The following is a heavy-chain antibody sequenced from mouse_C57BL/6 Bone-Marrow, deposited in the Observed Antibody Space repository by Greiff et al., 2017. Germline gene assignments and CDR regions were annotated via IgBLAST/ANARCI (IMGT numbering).Heavy chain of an antibody. CDR1: GYTFTSYW. Sequence: VQLQQSGAELVMPGASVKLSCKASGYTFTSYWMHWVKQRPGQGLEWIGEIDPSDSYTNYNQKFKGKSTLTVDKSSRTAYMQLSSLTSEDSAVYYCARYWGNYAMDYWGQGTSVTVSS. CDR2: IDPSDSYT. V-gene: IGHV1-69*01. CDR3: ARYWGNYAMDY. J-gene: IGHJ4*01.